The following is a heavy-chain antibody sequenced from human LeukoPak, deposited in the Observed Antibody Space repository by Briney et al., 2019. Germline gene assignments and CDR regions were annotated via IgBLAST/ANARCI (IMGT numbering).Heavy chain of an antibody. V-gene: IGHV1-18*01. CDR2: ISAYNGNT. D-gene: IGHD3-22*01. CDR3: ARDGHRRYYYGSSGREDVFDI. CDR1: GYTFTSYG. Sequence: PWASVKVSCKASGYTFTSYGISWVRQAPGQGLEWMGWISAYNGNTNYAQKLQGRVTMTTDTSTSTAYMEMRSLRSDDTAVYYCARDGHRRYYYGSSGREDVFDIWGQGTVVTVSS. J-gene: IGHJ3*02.